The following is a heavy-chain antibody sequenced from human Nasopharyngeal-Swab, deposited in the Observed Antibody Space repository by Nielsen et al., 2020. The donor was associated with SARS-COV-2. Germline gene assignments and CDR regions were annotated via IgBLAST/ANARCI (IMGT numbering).Heavy chain of an antibody. J-gene: IGHJ4*02. CDR2: ISPSGGST. V-gene: IGHV1-46*01. CDR1: GYTFTSYY. D-gene: IGHD3-16*02. CDR3: ARRLGAPPSLVITGDFDY. Sequence: ASVKVSCKASGYTFTSYYMHWVRQAPGQGLEWMGIISPSGGSTSYAQKFQGRVTMTRDKSTSTGYVELSSLRSEATAVYYCARRLGAPPSLVITGDFDYWGQGTLVTVSS.